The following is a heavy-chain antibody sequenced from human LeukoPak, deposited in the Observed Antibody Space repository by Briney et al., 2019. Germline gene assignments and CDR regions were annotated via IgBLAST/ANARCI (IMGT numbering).Heavy chain of an antibody. CDR1: GYTFTSYG. CDR2: ISAYNGNT. J-gene: IGHJ3*02. V-gene: IGHV1-18*01. CDR3: ARVGRPVSSRQLTDAFDI. D-gene: IGHD6-13*01. Sequence: ASVKVSCKASGYTFTSYGISWVRQAPGQGLEWMGWISAYNGNTNYAQKLQGRVTMTTDTSTSTAYVELRSLRSDDTAVYYCARVGRPVSSRQLTDAFDIWGQGTMVTVSS.